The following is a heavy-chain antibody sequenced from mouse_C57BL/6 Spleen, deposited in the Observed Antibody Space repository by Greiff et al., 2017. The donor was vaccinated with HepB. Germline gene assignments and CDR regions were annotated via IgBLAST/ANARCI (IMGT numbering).Heavy chain of an antibody. CDR1: GFTFSNYW. J-gene: IGHJ2*01. CDR2: IRLKSDNYAT. CDR3: TVFATAQATYFDY. D-gene: IGHD3-2*02. Sequence: EVKLVESGGGLVQPGGSMKLSCVASGFTFSNYWMNWVRQSPEKGLEWVAQIRLKSDNYATHYAESVKGRFTISRDDSKSSVYLQMNNLRAEDTGIYYCTVFATAQATYFDYWGQGTTLTVSS. V-gene: IGHV6-3*01.